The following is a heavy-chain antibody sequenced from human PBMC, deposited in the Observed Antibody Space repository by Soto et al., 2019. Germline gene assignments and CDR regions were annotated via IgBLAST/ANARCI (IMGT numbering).Heavy chain of an antibody. CDR1: GESFKSYD. CDR2: MNPNSGNT. J-gene: IGHJ5*02. D-gene: IGHD3-3*01. CDR3: ARGQGFWSGYPGYP. Sequence: GASVKVCCKACGESFKSYDINWVRQATGQGLEWMGWMNPNSGNTGYAQKFQGRVTMTRNTSISTAYMELSSLRSEDTAVYYCARGQGFWSGYPGYPWGQGTLVTVSS. V-gene: IGHV1-8*01.